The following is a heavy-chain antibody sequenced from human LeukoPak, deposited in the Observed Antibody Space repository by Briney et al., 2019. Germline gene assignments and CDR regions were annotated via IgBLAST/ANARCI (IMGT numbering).Heavy chain of an antibody. CDR2: INSDGSTT. CDR1: GFTFSSYW. Sequence: GGSLRLSCAASGFTFSSYWMHWVRQAPGRGLVWVSRINSDGSTTAYADSVRGRFTISRDDAKNTLYLQMNSLRDEDTAMYYCARALERTGYWGQGTLVTVSS. D-gene: IGHD1-1*01. J-gene: IGHJ4*02. CDR3: ARALERTGY. V-gene: IGHV3-74*01.